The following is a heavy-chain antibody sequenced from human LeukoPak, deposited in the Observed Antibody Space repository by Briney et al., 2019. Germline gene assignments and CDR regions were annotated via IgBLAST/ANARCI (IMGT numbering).Heavy chain of an antibody. J-gene: IGHJ6*04. V-gene: IGHV3-30*18. CDR3: VKVITMVRGVIKNYYGMDV. Sequence: GGSLRLSCAASGFTFSSYGMHWVRQAPGKGLEWVAVISYDGSNKCYADSVKGRFTISRDNSKNTLYLQMNSLRAEDTAVYYCVKVITMVRGVIKNYYGMDVWGKGTTVTVSS. CDR1: GFTFSSYG. CDR2: ISYDGSNK. D-gene: IGHD3-10*01.